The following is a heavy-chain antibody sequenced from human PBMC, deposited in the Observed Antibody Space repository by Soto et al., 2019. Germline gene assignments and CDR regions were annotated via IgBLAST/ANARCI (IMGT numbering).Heavy chain of an antibody. J-gene: IGHJ4*02. D-gene: IGHD2-15*01. CDR1: RGSITTANW. CDR2: IYHSGST. Sequence: QVPLQESGPRLVMPSGTLSLTCNVSRGSITTANWWNWVRQPPGRGLEWIGEIYHSGSTNYNLSLQSLVTLSVDKAKNQFSLTLSSVTAADTAMYYCARRGGGVVLAATTPFDYWGQGILVTVSS. CDR3: ARRGGGVVLAATTPFDY. V-gene: IGHV4-4*02.